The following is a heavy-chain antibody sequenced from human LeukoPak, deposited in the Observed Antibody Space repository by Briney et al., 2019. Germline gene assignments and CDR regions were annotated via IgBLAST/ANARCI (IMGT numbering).Heavy chain of an antibody. CDR2: ISSGSSYI. V-gene: IGHV3-21*01. D-gene: IGHD2-8*02. CDR3: ARDPRPFGCTSDTCLRYYFDY. Sequence: PGGSLRLSCAASGFTFSSYSMDWVRQAPGKGLEWVSSISSGSSYIYYADSVKGRFTISRDNAKNSLFLQMNTLRAEDTAVYYCARDPRPFGCTSDTCLRYYFDYWGQGVLVTVSS. J-gene: IGHJ4*02. CDR1: GFTFSSYS.